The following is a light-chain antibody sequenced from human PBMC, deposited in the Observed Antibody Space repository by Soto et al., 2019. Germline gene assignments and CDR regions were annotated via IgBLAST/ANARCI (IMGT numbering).Light chain of an antibody. V-gene: IGKV3-15*01. Sequence: EIVMTQSPATLSVSPGERATLSCRASQSVSSNLAWYQQKPGQAPRLLIYGASTRATGIPARFSGSGSGTEFSLTISSLQSEDFAVYYCQQYNNWPPNTFGGGTMMEIK. CDR1: QSVSSN. CDR2: GAS. J-gene: IGKJ4*01. CDR3: QQYNNWPPNT.